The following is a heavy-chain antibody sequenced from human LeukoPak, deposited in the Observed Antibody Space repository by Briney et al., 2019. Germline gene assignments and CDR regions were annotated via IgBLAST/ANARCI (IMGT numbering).Heavy chain of an antibody. D-gene: IGHD3-10*01. J-gene: IGHJ4*02. CDR2: ISQSGST. CDR3: ARDVPHYFGSGSYSSDF. CDR1: GYSISSNYY. V-gene: IGHV4-38-2*02. Sequence: SETLSLTCAVSGYSISSNYYWGWIRQPPGKGLEWIGSISQSGSTYYSLSLRSRVTISIDTSKNQFSLNLSSVTAADTAVYYCARDVPHYFGSGSYSSDFWGQGTLVTVSS.